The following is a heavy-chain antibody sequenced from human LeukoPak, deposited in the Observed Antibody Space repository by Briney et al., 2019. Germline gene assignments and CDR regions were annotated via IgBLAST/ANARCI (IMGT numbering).Heavy chain of an antibody. CDR3: ARDSLPRVFLPGGYFQH. V-gene: IGHV3-30-3*01. J-gene: IGHJ1*01. CDR1: GFTFSDYA. Sequence: PGGSLRLSCAASGFTFSDYAMHWVLQAPDEGLEWVAVISYDGSNKYYADSVKGRFTISRDNSKNTLYLQMNSLRAEDTAVYYCARDSLPRVFLPGGYFQHWGQGTLVTVSS. CDR2: ISYDGSNK. D-gene: IGHD3-10*01.